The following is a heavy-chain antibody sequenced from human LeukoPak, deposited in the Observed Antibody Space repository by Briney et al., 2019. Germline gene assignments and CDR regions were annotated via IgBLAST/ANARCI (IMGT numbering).Heavy chain of an antibody. CDR3: ARLKATVSIHAYFDS. J-gene: IGHJ4*02. CDR2: VYYSGSA. Sequence: PSETLSLTCSVSGGSFNNYYWNWIRQPPGKELEWIGCVYYSGSANYNPSLKSRVTISVDTSKNQFSLKLSSVTAADTAVYYCARLKATVSIHAYFDSWGQGTLVTVSS. V-gene: IGHV4-59*01. D-gene: IGHD4-17*01. CDR1: GGSFNNYY.